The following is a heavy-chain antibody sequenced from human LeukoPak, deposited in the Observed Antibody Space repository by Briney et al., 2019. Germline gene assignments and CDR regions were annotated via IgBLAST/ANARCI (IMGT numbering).Heavy chain of an antibody. CDR3: ARGPGSGSYFAWFDS. V-gene: IGHV4-34*01. Sequence: SETLSLTCAVYGGSFSGYYWNWIRQPPGKGLEWIGEINQSGSTKYNPSFESRVTIFVDTSKNQLSLKLSSVTAADTAVYYCARGPGSGSYFAWFDSWGQGALVTVSS. D-gene: IGHD3-10*01. J-gene: IGHJ5*01. CDR2: INQSGST. CDR1: GGSFSGYY.